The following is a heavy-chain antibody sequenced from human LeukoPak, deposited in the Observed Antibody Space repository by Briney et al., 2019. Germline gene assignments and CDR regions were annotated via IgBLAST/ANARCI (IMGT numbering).Heavy chain of an antibody. D-gene: IGHD6-19*01. Sequence: GGSLRLSCAASGFTFSNAWMSWVRQAPGKGLEWVGRIKSKTDGGTTDYAAPVKGRFTISRDDSKNTLYLQMNSLKTEDTAVYYCTTFLYSSGWRFDYWGQGTLVTVSS. CDR3: TTFLYSSGWRFDY. CDR2: IKSKTDGGTT. V-gene: IGHV3-15*01. J-gene: IGHJ4*02. CDR1: GFTFSNAW.